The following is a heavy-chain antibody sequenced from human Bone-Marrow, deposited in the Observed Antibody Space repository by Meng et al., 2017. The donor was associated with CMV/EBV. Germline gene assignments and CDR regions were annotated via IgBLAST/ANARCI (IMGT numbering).Heavy chain of an antibody. D-gene: IGHD3-3*01. V-gene: IGHV4-59*01. CDR3: ASTAGGYYDFWSGWFDP. CDR1: GASISSYY. J-gene: IGHJ5*02. CDR2: IYYTGST. Sequence: SETLSLTCTVSGASISSYYWSWIRQPPGQGLEYIGHIYYTGSTNYNPSLKSRVTISVDTSKNQFSLKVSSVTAADTAVYYCASTAGGYYDFWSGWFDPWGQGTLVTVSS.